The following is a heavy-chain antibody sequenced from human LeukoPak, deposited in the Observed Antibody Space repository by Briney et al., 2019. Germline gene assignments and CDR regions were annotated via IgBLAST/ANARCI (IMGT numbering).Heavy chain of an antibody. CDR2: ISPSGGIT. CDR3: AKEAYYYDSSGPDAFDI. J-gene: IGHJ3*02. Sequence: GGSLRLSCAASGFTFSSHGMNWVRQAPGKGLEWVSGISPSGGITYYTDSVKGRFTISRDNSKNTVSLQMNSLRAEDTAVYYCAKEAYYYDSSGPDAFDIWGQGTMVTVSS. CDR1: GFTFSSHG. V-gene: IGHV3-23*01. D-gene: IGHD3-22*01.